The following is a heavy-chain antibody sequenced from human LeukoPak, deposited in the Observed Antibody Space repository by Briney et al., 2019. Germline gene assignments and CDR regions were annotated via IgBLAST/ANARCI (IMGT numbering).Heavy chain of an antibody. CDR3: ARDFVVVTAPVLGY. J-gene: IGHJ4*02. V-gene: IGHV1-46*01. CDR1: GYTFTSYG. CDR2: INPSGGST. Sequence: GASVKVSCKASGYTFTSYGISWVRQAPGQGLEWMGIINPSGGSTSYAQKFQGRVTMTRDTSTSTVYMELSSLRSEDTAVYYCARDFVVVTAPVLGYWGQGTLVTVSS. D-gene: IGHD2-21*02.